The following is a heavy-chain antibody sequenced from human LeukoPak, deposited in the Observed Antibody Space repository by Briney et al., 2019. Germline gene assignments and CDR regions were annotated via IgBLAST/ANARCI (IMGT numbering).Heavy chain of an antibody. V-gene: IGHV3-30*03. J-gene: IGHJ6*02. Sequence: GGSLRLSCAASGFTFSSYGMHWVRQAPGKGLEWVAVISYDGSNKYYADSVKGRFTISRDNSKNTLYLQMNSLRAEDTAVYYCARDCAQYYYYYGMDVWGQGTTVTVSS. CDR2: ISYDGSNK. CDR3: ARDCAQYYYYYGMDV. CDR1: GFTFSSYG.